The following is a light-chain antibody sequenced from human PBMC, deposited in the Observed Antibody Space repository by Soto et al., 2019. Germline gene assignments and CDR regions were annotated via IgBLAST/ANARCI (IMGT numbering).Light chain of an antibody. CDR1: SSDVGGYNY. CDR2: EVD. Sequence: QPVLTQPASVSGSPGQSITISCTGTSSDVGGYNYVAWYQQHPGKAPKLMIYEVDNRPSGVSNRFSGSKSGNTASLTISGLQAEDEADYYCSSFTGSYTPGVFGTGTKLTVL. J-gene: IGLJ1*01. CDR3: SSFTGSYTPGV. V-gene: IGLV2-14*03.